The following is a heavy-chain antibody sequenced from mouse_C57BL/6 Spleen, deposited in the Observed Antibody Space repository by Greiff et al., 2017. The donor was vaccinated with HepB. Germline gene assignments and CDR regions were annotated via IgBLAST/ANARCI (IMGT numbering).Heavy chain of an antibody. D-gene: IGHD4-1*01. J-gene: IGHJ1*03. CDR1: GFTFSDYY. CDR2: INYDGSST. Sequence: DVKLVESEGGLVQPGSSMKLSCTASGFTFSDYYMAWVRQVPEKGLEWVANINYDGSSTYYLDSLKSRFIISRDNAKNILYLQMSSLKSEDTATYYCARVTGEDWYFDVWGTGTTVTVSS. CDR3: ARVTGEDWYFDV. V-gene: IGHV5-16*01.